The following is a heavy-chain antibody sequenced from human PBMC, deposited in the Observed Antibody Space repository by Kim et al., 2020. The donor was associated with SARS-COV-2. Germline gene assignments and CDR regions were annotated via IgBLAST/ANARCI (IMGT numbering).Heavy chain of an antibody. D-gene: IGHD6-13*01. CDR3: ARDLLWSSSWALYGMDV. J-gene: IGHJ6*02. CDR2: ISSSSSYI. V-gene: IGHV3-21*01. CDR1: GFTFSSYS. Sequence: GGSLRLSCAASGFTFSSYSMNWVRQAPGKGLEWVSSISSSSSYIYYADSVKGRFTISRDNAKNSLYLQMNSLRAEDTAVYYCARDLLWSSSWALYGMDVWGQGTTVTVSS.